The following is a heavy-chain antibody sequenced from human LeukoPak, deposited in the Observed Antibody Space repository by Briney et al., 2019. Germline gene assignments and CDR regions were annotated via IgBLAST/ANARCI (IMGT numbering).Heavy chain of an antibody. J-gene: IGHJ3*02. CDR2: IVNDGTIT. V-gene: IGHV3-74*01. CDR3: ARGGASVFDI. Sequence: PGGSLRLSCAASGFTFSSHWMHWVRQAPGKGLVWLSLIVNDGTITTYAHSVKGRFTISRDNAKNMMYLQMSSLRAEDTAVYYCARGGASVFDIWGQGTMVTVSS. CDR1: GFTFSSHW. D-gene: IGHD4-17*01.